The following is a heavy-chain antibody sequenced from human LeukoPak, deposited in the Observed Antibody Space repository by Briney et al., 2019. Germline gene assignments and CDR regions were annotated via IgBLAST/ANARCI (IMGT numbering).Heavy chain of an antibody. Sequence: PSQTLSLTCTVSGGSISSGGYYWSWIRQHPGKGLEWIGYIHYSGSTYYNPSLKSRVTISVDTSKNQFSLKLSSVTAADTAVYYCARFDVVGLYYFDYWGQGTLVTVSS. CDR3: ARFDVVGLYYFDY. CDR1: GGSISSGGYY. V-gene: IGHV4-31*03. J-gene: IGHJ4*02. D-gene: IGHD2-21*01. CDR2: IHYSGST.